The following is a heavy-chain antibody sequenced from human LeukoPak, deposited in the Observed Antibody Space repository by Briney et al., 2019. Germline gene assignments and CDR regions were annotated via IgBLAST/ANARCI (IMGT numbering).Heavy chain of an antibody. CDR2: INPNSGGT. D-gene: IGHD6-13*01. J-gene: IGHJ6*02. V-gene: IGHV1-2*02. Sequence: ASVKVSCKASGYTFTDFHVHWVRQAPGQGLEWMGWINPNSGGTKYAQKFEGRVTMTWDTSISTAYMELSRLRSDDTAVYYCASDGGGIAAAGTFFGAPGYFGVDVWGQGTTVTVSS. CDR1: GYTFTDFH. CDR3: ASDGGGIAAAGTFFGAPGYFGVDV.